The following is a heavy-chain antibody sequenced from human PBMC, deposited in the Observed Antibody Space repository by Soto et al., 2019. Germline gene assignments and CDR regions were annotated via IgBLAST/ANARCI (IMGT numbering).Heavy chain of an antibody. D-gene: IGHD2-2*02. V-gene: IGHV1-69*13. CDR3: ARDRGYCSSTSCYTNWFDP. Sequence: SVKVSCKASGGTFSSYAISWVRQAPGQGLEWMGGIIPIFGTANYAQKFQGRVTITADESTSTAYMELSSLRSEDTAVYYCARDRGYCSSTSCYTNWFDPWGQGTLVTVSS. CDR1: GGTFSSYA. J-gene: IGHJ5*02. CDR2: IIPIFGTA.